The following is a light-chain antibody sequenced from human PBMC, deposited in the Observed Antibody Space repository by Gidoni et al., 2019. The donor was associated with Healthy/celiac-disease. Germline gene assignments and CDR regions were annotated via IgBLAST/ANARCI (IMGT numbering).Light chain of an antibody. Sequence: IVLTQSPDTLSLSPGERATLSCRASQSVSSSYLAWYQQKPGQAPRPLIYGASSRATGIPDRFSGCGSGTDFTLTISRLEPEDFAVYYCQQYAAFGQGTKVEIK. CDR1: QSVSSSY. V-gene: IGKV3-20*01. CDR2: GAS. J-gene: IGKJ1*01. CDR3: QQYAA.